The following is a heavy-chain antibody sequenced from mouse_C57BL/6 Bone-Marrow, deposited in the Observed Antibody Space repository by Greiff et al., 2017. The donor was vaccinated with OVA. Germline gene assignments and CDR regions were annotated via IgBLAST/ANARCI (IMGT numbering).Heavy chain of an antibody. CDR2: ISSGRSTI. CDR3: ARRRAHFDY. J-gene: IGHJ2*01. D-gene: IGHD3-3*01. V-gene: IGHV5-17*01. CDR1: GFTFSDYG. Sequence: EVQLVESGGGLVKPGGSLKLSCAASGFTFSDYGMHWVRQAPEKGLEWVAYISSGRSTIYYADTVKGRFTISRDNAKNTLFLQMTSLRSEDTAMYYCARRRAHFDYWGQGTTLTVAS.